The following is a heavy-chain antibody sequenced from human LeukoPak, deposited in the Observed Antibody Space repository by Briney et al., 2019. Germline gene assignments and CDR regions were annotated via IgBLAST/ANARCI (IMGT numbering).Heavy chain of an antibody. CDR1: GFTFSNYW. CDR2: IKQDGSDK. CDR3: ARDGSSSWYWATKMFYYYGMDV. Sequence: GGSLRLSCAASGFTFSNYWMSWVRQAPGKGLECVANIKQDGSDKYYVDSVKGRFTISRDNAKNSLYLQMNSLRAEDTAVYYCARDGSSSWYWATKMFYYYGMDVWGQGTTVTVSS. J-gene: IGHJ6*02. D-gene: IGHD6-13*01. V-gene: IGHV3-7*01.